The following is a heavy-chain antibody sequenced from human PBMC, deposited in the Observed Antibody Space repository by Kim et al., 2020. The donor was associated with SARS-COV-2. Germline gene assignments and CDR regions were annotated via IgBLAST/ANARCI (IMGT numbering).Heavy chain of an antibody. Sequence: GGSLRLSCAASGFTFSSYAMHWVRQAPGKGLEWVAVISYDGSNKYYADSVKGRFTISRDNSKNTLYLQMNSLRAEDTAVYYCARGVRGVFDYWGQGTLVTVSS. CDR1: GFTFSSYA. CDR3: ARGVRGVFDY. CDR2: ISYDGSNK. D-gene: IGHD3-10*01. J-gene: IGHJ4*02. V-gene: IGHV3-30*04.